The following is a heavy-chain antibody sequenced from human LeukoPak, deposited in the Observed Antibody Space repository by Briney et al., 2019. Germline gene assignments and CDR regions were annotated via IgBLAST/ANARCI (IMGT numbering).Heavy chain of an antibody. CDR3: TRGTRDGYNREGY. CDR1: GFTFSSYW. D-gene: IGHD5-24*01. V-gene: IGHV3-20*04. J-gene: IGHJ4*02. CDR2: INWNGGST. Sequence: PGGSLRLSCAASGFTFSSYWMHWVRQAPGKGLVWVSGINWNGGSTGYADSVKGRFTISRDNAKNSLYLQMNSLRAEDTALYYCTRGTRDGYNREGYWGQGILVTVSS.